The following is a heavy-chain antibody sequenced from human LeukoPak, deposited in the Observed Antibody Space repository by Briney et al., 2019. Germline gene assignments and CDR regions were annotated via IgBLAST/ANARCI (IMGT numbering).Heavy chain of an antibody. CDR3: TREVVIFYYYYMDV. V-gene: IGHV3-73*01. CDR2: IRSKANSYAT. CDR1: GFTFSGSA. Sequence: GGSLRLSCAASGFTFSGSAMHWVRQASGKGLEWVGRIRSKANSYATTYAASVKGRFTISRDDSKNTAYLQMNSLKTEDTAVYYCTREVVIFYYYYMDVWGTGTTVTVSS. D-gene: IGHD3-22*01. J-gene: IGHJ6*03.